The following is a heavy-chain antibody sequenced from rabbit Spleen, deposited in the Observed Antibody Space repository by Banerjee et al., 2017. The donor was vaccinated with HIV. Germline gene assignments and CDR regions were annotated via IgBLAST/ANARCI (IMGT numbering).Heavy chain of an antibody. D-gene: IGHD5-1*01. J-gene: IGHJ4*01. V-gene: IGHV1S47*01. CDR1: GFDFSSDA. Sequence: QEQLKESGGDLVQPEGSLTLTCKVSGFDFSSDAMCWVRQAPGKGPECIACIGAGSSGYTYYASWVNGRFTISRSTSLNTVTLQLNSLTVADTATYFCARAGEGGDGYLNLWGPGTLVTVS. CDR2: IGAGSSGYT. CDR3: ARAGEGGDGYLNL.